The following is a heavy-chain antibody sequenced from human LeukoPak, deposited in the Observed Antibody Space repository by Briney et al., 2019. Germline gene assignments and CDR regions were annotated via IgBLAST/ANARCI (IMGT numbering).Heavy chain of an antibody. D-gene: IGHD3-22*01. Sequence: GGSLRLSCVASGFTFSSYSMNWVRQAPGKGLEWVSSISSSSSYIYYADSVKGRFTISRDNAKNSLYLQMNSLRAEDTAVYYCARDGGTMTVDYWGQGTLVTVSS. CDR1: GFTFSSYS. CDR2: ISSSSSYI. J-gene: IGHJ4*02. V-gene: IGHV3-21*01. CDR3: ARDGGTMTVDY.